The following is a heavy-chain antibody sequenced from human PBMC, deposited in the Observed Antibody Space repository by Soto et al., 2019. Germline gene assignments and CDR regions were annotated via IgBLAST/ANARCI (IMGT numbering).Heavy chain of an antibody. Sequence: SETLSLTCTVSGGSISSGGYYWSWIRQHPGKGLEWIGYIYYSGSTYYNPSLKSRVTISVDTSKNQFSLKLSSVTAADTAVYYCAREGGSIAAGGDYYYYMDVWGKGTTVTVSS. V-gene: IGHV4-31*03. CDR2: IYYSGST. CDR1: GGSISSGGYY. J-gene: IGHJ6*03. D-gene: IGHD6-13*01. CDR3: AREGGSIAAGGDYYYYMDV.